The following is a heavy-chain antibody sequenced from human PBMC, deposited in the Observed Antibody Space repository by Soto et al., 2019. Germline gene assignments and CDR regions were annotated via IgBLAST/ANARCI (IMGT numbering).Heavy chain of an antibody. Sequence: HLQLQESGSGLVKPSQTLSLTCAVSGGSISIGGYSWSWIRHPPGKGLEWIGYIYHSGSSYYNLSLKSRVTISVDRSKNQFSLKLSSVNAAATAVYYCARVPGLWGRGTLVTVSS. CDR3: ARVPGL. J-gene: IGHJ2*01. CDR1: GGSISIGGYS. V-gene: IGHV4-30-2*01. CDR2: IYHSGSS.